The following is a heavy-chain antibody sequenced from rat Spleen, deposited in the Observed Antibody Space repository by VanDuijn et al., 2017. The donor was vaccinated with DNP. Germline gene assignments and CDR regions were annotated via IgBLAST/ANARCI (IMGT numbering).Heavy chain of an antibody. CDR2: ISYSGGT. J-gene: IGHJ2*01. V-gene: IGHV3-1*01. CDR1: GYSITSNY. Sequence: EVQLQESGSGLVKPPQSLSLTCSVTGYSITSNYWGWIRKFPGNKLEYIGHISYSGGTNYNPSLKSRISITRDTSKNHFFLHLNSVTTEDTATYYCARWTRYFDYWGQGVMVTVSS. CDR3: ARWTRYFDY. D-gene: IGHD1-7*01.